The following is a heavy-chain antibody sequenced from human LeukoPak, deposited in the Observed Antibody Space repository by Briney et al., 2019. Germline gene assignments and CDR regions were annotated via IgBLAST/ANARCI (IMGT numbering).Heavy chain of an antibody. D-gene: IGHD6-13*01. CDR1: GFTFSDAW. J-gene: IGHJ4*02. CDR2: ITNSDNTI. V-gene: IGHV3-11*04. Sequence: GGSLRLSCAGSGFTFSDAWMSWVRQAPGKGLEWLSYITNSDNTIYNADSVKGRFTISRDNAKNSLYLQMNSLRAEDTAVYYCARGRAAAGHFDLWGQGTLVTVSS. CDR3: ARGRAAAGHFDL.